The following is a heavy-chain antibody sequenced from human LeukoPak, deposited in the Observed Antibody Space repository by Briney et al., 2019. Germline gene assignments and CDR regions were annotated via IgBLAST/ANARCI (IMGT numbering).Heavy chain of an antibody. CDR3: ATRYYDSSGYYPRIFDY. CDR1: GFTFSAYE. J-gene: IGHJ4*02. CDR2: IGSSGSTV. V-gene: IGHV3-48*03. D-gene: IGHD3-22*01. Sequence: GGSLRLSCAASGFTFSAYEMNWVRQAPGKGLEWVSYIGSSGSTVYYADSVKGRFTISRDNAKNSLYMQMNSLRAEDTAVYYCATRYYDSSGYYPRIFDYWGQGTLVTVSS.